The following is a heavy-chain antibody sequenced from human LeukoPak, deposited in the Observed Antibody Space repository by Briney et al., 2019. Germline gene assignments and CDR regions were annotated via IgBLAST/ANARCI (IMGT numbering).Heavy chain of an antibody. CDR1: GYSFSDYG. J-gene: IGHJ4*02. V-gene: IGHV1-18*01. CDR2: ISTYNGNT. CDR3: ARDCDRSGYYCY. D-gene: IGHD3-22*01. Sequence: ASVKVSCKASGYSFSDYGISWARQAPGQGLEWMGWISTYNGNTNYAQNLQGRVAMTTDTSTSTAYMELRSLRSDDTAVYYCARDCDRSGYYCYWGQGTLVTVSS.